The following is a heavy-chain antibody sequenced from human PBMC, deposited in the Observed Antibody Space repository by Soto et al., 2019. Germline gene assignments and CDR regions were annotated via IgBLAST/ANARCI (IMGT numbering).Heavy chain of an antibody. V-gene: IGHV4-34*01. CDR2: INHSGST. Sequence: PSETLSLTCAVYCGSFSGYYWSWIRQPPGKGLEWIGEINHSGSTNYNPSLKSRVTISVDTSKNQFSLKLSSVTAADTAVYYCARGGDCSSTSCSPHWFYPWGQGTLVTVS. CDR1: CGSFSGYY. CDR3: ARGGDCSSTSCSPHWFYP. D-gene: IGHD2-2*01. J-gene: IGHJ5*02.